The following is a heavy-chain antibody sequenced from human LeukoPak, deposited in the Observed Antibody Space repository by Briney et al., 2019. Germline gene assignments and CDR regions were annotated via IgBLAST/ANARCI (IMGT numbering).Heavy chain of an antibody. Sequence: ASVKVSCKASGYSFTSNYIHWVRQPPGQGLEWMGMIYPRDGSTSYAQKFQGRVTVTRDTSTSTVHMELSSLRSEDTAVYYCARTKVAAAAGTDYWGQGTLVTVSS. J-gene: IGHJ4*02. CDR1: GYSFTSNY. CDR3: ARTKVAAAAGTDY. D-gene: IGHD6-13*01. V-gene: IGHV1-46*01. CDR2: IYPRDGST.